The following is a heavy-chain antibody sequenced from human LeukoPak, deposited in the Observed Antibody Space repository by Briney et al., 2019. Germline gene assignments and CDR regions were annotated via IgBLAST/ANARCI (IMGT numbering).Heavy chain of an antibody. D-gene: IGHD4-11*01. CDR1: GGTLSSYA. Sequence: ASVKVSCKASGGTLSSYAISWVRQAPGQGLEWMGWISAYNGNTNYAQKLQGRVTMTTDTSTSTAYMELRSLRSDDTAVYYCARDQGVTTLDFDYWGQGTLVTVSS. CDR2: ISAYNGNT. V-gene: IGHV1-18*01. CDR3: ARDQGVTTLDFDY. J-gene: IGHJ4*02.